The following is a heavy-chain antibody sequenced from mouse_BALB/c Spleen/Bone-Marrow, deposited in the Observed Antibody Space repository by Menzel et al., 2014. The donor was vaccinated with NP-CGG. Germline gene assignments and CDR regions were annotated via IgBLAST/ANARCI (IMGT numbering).Heavy chain of an antibody. D-gene: IGHD2-14*01. CDR1: GYTFTNYW. V-gene: IGHV1-69*02. CDR2: IYPSDSYS. CDR3: TRRDRYDYYGVDY. Sequence: VQLQQSGAELVRPGASVKVSCKASGYTFTNYWINWVRQRPGHGLEWIGNIYPSDSYSNYNQKFKDKATLTVDKSSSTAYMQLSSPTSEDSAVYYCTRRDRYDYYGVDYWGQGTSVTVSS. J-gene: IGHJ4*01.